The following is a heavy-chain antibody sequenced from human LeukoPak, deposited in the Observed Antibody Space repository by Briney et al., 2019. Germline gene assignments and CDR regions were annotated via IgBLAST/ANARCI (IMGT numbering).Heavy chain of an antibody. D-gene: IGHD3-10*01. V-gene: IGHV3-74*01. CDR1: GFTFSSYW. CDR3: ASLRILWFGDYMDV. Sequence: PGGSLRLSCAASGFTFSSYWMHWVRQAPGKGLVWVSRINSDGSSTSYADSVKGRFTISRDNAKNTLYLQMNSLRAEDTAVYYCASLRILWFGDYMDVWGKGTTVTISS. CDR2: INSDGSST. J-gene: IGHJ6*03.